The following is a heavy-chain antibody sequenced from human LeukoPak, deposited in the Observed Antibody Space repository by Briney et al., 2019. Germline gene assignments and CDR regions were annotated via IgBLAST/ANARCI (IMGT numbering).Heavy chain of an antibody. CDR1: GFSVNDNY. CDR3: ARDYDSSGYYDAFDI. Sequence: PGGSLRLSCAASGFSVNDNYMNWVRQAPGKGLEWVSYISSSGSTIYYADSVKGRFTISRDNAKNSLYLQMNSLRAEDTAVYYCARDYDSSGYYDAFDIWGQGTMVTVSS. CDR2: ISSSGSTI. V-gene: IGHV3-11*04. J-gene: IGHJ3*02. D-gene: IGHD3-22*01.